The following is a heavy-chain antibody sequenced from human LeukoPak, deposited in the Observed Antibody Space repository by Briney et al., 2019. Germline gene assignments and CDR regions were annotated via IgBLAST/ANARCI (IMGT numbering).Heavy chain of an antibody. D-gene: IGHD3-22*01. CDR2: ISYDGSNK. V-gene: IGHV3-30*18. CDR1: GFTFSSYG. J-gene: IGHJ3*02. CDR3: AKALNYYDSSGYYSDAFDI. Sequence: GGSLRLSCAASGFTFSSYGMHWVRQAPGKGLEWVAVISYDGSNKYYADSVKGRFTISRDNSKNTLYLQMNSLRAEDTAVYYCAKALNYYDSSGYYSDAFDIWGQGTMVTVSS.